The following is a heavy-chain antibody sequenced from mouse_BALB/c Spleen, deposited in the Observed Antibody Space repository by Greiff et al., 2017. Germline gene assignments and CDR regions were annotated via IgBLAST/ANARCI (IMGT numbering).Heavy chain of an antibody. D-gene: IGHD2-10*02. J-gene: IGHJ4*01. V-gene: IGHV1S137*01. CDR2: ISTYYGDA. CDR1: GYTFTDYA. CDR3: ARAEYGNYDDAMDY. Sequence: QVQLQQSGAELVRPGVSVKISCKGSGYTFTDYAMHWVKQSHAKSLEWIGVISTYYGDASYNQKFKGKATMTVDKSSSTAYMELARLTSEDSAIYYCARAEYGNYDDAMDYWGQGTSVTVSS.